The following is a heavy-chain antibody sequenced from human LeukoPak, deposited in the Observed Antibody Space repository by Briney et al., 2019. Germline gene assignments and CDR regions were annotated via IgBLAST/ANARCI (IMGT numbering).Heavy chain of an antibody. CDR2: ISSSSSTI. J-gene: IGHJ4*02. Sequence: GGSLRLSCAASGFTFSDYYMSWIRQAPGKGLEWVSYISSSSSTIYYADSVKGRFTISRDNAKNSLYLQMNSLRAEDTALYYCARDTYGSVSPFDYWGQGTLVTVSS. D-gene: IGHD3-10*01. CDR3: ARDTYGSVSPFDY. V-gene: IGHV3-11*01. CDR1: GFTFSDYY.